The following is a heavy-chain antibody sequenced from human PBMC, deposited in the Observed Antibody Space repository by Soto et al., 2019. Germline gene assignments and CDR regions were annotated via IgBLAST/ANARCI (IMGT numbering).Heavy chain of an antibody. D-gene: IGHD3-10*01. CDR3: ARGLAGVEDYYYGMDV. V-gene: IGHV4-61*01. CDR2: IYYSGST. Sequence: SETLSLTCTVSGGSVSSGSYYWSWIRQPPGKGLEWIGYIYYSGSTNYNPSLKSRVTISVDTSKNQFSLKLSSVTAADTAVYYCARGLAGVEDYYYGMDVWGQGTTVTVYS. CDR1: GGSVSSGSYY. J-gene: IGHJ6*02.